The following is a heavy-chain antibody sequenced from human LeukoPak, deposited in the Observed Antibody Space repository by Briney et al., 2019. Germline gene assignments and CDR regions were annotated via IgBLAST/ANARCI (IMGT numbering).Heavy chain of an antibody. CDR2: ITSDGSST. V-gene: IGHV3-74*01. Sequence: GGSLRLSCAASGFTFSIYWMHWVRQAPGKGLVWVSRITSDGSSTAYADSVKGRFTISRDNAKNTLYLQMNSLRAEDTAVYYCARVAGTYQASRCDYWGQGTLVTVSS. CDR3: ARVAGTYQASRCDY. D-gene: IGHD5-24*01. J-gene: IGHJ4*02. CDR1: GFTFSIYW.